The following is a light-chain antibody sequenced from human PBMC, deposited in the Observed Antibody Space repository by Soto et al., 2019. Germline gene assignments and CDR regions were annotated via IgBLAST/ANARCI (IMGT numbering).Light chain of an antibody. Sequence: DIRMTQSPSSLSASVGDRVTLTYRASQNINSYLNWYQQKPGKAPKLLIYAASSLQSGVPSRFSGSGSGTDFTLTISSLQPEEFATYYCQQSYSTLWTVGQGTKVDIK. V-gene: IGKV1-39*01. CDR1: QNINSY. J-gene: IGKJ1*01. CDR2: AAS. CDR3: QQSYSTLWT.